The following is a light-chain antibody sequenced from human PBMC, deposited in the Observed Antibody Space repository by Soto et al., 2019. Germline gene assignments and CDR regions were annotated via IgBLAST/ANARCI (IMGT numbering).Light chain of an antibody. CDR2: GAS. Sequence: EIVLTQSPGTLSLSPGERATLSCRASQSVSSSYLAWYQQKPGQAPRLLIYGASSRATGIPDRFSGSGSGTEFTLTISRLEPEYCAVYYCQQYGSSPPYTFGQGTKLEIK. CDR3: QQYGSSPPYT. V-gene: IGKV3-20*01. CDR1: QSVSSSY. J-gene: IGKJ2*01.